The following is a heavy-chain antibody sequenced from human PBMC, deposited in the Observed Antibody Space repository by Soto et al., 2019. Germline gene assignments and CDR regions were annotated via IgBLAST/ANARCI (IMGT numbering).Heavy chain of an antibody. CDR2: INSDGSST. CDR3: ARVGCSGGSCYSFYYYYMDV. J-gene: IGHJ6*03. Sequence: SLRLSCAASGFTFSSYWMHWVRQAPGKGLVWVSRINSDGSSTSYADSVKGRFTISRDNAKNTLYLQMNSLRAEDTAVYYCARVGCSGGSCYSFYYYYMDVWGKGTTVTVSS. D-gene: IGHD2-15*01. V-gene: IGHV3-74*01. CDR1: GFTFSSYW.